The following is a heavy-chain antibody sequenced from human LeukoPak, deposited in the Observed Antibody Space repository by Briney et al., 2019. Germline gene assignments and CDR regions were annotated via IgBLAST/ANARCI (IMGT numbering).Heavy chain of an antibody. D-gene: IGHD4-17*01. CDR1: GFVFSKNG. CDR2: IRHDESNK. CDR3: AKFSYGDYVA. J-gene: IGHJ5*02. V-gene: IGHV3-30*02. Sequence: GGSLRLSCATSGFVFSKNGMHWVRQAPGKGLEWVAFIRHDESNKYYADSVKGRFTISRDNSKNTLSLQMNSLRPDDTAVYYCAKFSYGDYVAWGQGTQVIVSS.